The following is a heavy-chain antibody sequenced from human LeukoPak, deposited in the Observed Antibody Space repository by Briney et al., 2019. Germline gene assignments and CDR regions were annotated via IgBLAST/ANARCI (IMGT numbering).Heavy chain of an antibody. J-gene: IGHJ4*02. D-gene: IGHD6-19*01. V-gene: IGHV4-39*07. CDR1: GDSISSSSYN. CDR3: ARTPVGIAVAGTVNY. CDR2: INHSGST. Sequence: SETLSLTCTVSGDSISSSSYNWGWIRQPAAKGLEWMGEINHSGSTNYNPSLKSRVTISVDTSKNQFSLKLSSVTAADTAVYYCARTPVGIAVAGTVNYWGQGTLVTVSS.